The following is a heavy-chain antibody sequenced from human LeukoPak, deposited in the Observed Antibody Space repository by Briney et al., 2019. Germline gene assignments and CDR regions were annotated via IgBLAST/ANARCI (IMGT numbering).Heavy chain of an antibody. D-gene: IGHD6-13*01. V-gene: IGHV3-74*01. CDR3: LRYSSSQGIRSPFDY. J-gene: IGHJ4*02. CDR2: INSDGSNT. CDR1: GFTFSSYW. Sequence: PGGSLRLSCAASGFTFSSYWMHWVRQAPGKGLVWVSRINSDGSNTIYADSVKGRFTISRDNAKNTLYLQMNSLRAEDTAVYYCLRYSSSQGIRSPFDYWGQGTLVTVSS.